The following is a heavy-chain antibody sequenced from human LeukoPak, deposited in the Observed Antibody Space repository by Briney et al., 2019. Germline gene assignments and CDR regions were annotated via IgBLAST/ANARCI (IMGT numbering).Heavy chain of an antibody. CDR1: GFTFSSYA. CDR2: ISGSGNSP. D-gene: IGHD6-19*01. V-gene: IGHV3-23*01. Sequence: GGSLRLSCAASGFTFSSYAMTWVRQAPGKCLELVADISGSGNSPNYADSVKGRFTISRDNSNNTHYLQMKTLSAEDTAVYYCAKDQRAVAGTCFDNWGQGTLVTVSS. CDR3: AKDQRAVAGTCFDN. J-gene: IGHJ4*02.